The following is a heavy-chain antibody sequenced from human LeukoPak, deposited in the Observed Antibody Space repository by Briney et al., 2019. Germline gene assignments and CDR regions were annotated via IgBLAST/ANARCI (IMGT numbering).Heavy chain of an antibody. CDR2: IVVGSGNT. CDR1: GFTFTSSA. D-gene: IGHD1-26*01. CDR3: AADHGRWPDPWYFDL. Sequence: ASVKVSCKASGFTFTSSAMQWVRQARGQRLEWIGWIVVGSGNTNYAQKFQERVTITRDMSTSTAYMELSSLRSEDTAVYYCAADHGRWPDPWYFDLWGRGTLVTVSS. J-gene: IGHJ2*01. V-gene: IGHV1-58*02.